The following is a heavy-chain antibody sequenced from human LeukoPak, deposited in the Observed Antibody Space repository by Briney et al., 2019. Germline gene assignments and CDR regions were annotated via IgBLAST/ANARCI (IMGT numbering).Heavy chain of an antibody. Sequence: AGGSLRLSCAASGFTFSSYAMSWVRQAPGKGLEWVSAISGSGVTTHYAGSVKGRFSISRDNSKNPLYLQMNSLRAEDTALYYCAKKVVVGATSPYSDFQDWGQGTLVTVSS. CDR1: GFTFSSYA. V-gene: IGHV3-23*01. CDR3: AKKVVVGATSPYSDFQD. D-gene: IGHD1-26*01. J-gene: IGHJ1*01. CDR2: ISGSGVTT.